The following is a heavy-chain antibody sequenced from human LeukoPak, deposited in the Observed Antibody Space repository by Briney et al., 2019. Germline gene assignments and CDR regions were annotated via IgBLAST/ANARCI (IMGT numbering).Heavy chain of an antibody. CDR2: IKQDGSEK. V-gene: IGHV3-7*01. CDR3: ARDHKAKDAFDI. D-gene: IGHD5-18*01. CDR1: GFIFSSYS. Sequence: GGSLRLSCAASGFIFSSYSMNWVRQAPGKGLEWVANIKQDGSEKYYVDSVKGRFTISRDNAKKSLNLQMNSLRAEDTAVYYCARDHKAKDAFDIWGQGTMVTVSS. J-gene: IGHJ3*02.